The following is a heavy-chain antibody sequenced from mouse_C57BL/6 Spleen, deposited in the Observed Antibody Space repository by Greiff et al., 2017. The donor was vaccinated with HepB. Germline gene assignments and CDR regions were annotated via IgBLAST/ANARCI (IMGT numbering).Heavy chain of an antibody. CDR1: GYAFSSSW. Sequence: VQLQQSGPELVKPGASVKISCKASGYAFSSSWMNWVKQRPGKGLEWIGRIYPGDGDTNYNGKFKGKATLTADKSSSTAYMQLSSLTSEDSAVYCCASWGWLGYYYARDYWGQGTSVTVSS. CDR3: ASWGWLGYYYARDY. J-gene: IGHJ4*01. CDR2: IYPGDGDT. V-gene: IGHV1-82*01. D-gene: IGHD1-1*02.